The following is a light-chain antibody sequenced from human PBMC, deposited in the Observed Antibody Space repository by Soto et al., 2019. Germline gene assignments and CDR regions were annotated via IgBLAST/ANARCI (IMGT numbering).Light chain of an antibody. J-gene: IGKJ2*01. V-gene: IGKV3-20*01. CDR1: QSVSSSY. Sequence: EIVLTQSPGTLSLSPGERATLSCRASQSVSSSYLAWYQQKPGQAPRLLIYGASSRATGIPDRCSGSGSGTDFTLTSSRLEPDDFAVYYCQQYGSSPQTFGQGTKLEIK. CDR3: QQYGSSPQT. CDR2: GAS.